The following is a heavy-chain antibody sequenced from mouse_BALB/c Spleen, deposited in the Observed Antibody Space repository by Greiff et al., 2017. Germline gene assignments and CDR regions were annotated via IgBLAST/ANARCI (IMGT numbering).Heavy chain of an antibody. V-gene: IGHV3-6*02. D-gene: IGHD3-3*01. CDR1: GYSITSGYY. J-gene: IGHJ4*01. CDR3: ARGGPLGAMDY. Sequence: ESGPGLVKPSQSLSLTCSVTGYSITSGYYWNWIRQFPGNKLEWMGYISYDGSNNYNPSLKNRISITRDTSKNQFFLKLNSVTTEDTATYYCARGGPLGAMDYWGQGTSVTVSS. CDR2: ISYDGSN.